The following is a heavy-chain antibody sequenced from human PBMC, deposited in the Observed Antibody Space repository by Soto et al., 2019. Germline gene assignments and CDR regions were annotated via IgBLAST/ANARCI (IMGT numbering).Heavy chain of an antibody. CDR2: ITYSGDST. V-gene: IGHV3-23*01. J-gene: IGHJ4*02. CDR1: GFTFSSYA. CDR3: AKDKLRIMIRGIIPEI. D-gene: IGHD3-10*01. Sequence: GGSLRLSCAASGFTFSSYAMSWVRQAPGKGLEWVSAITYSGDSTNYADSVKGRFTISRDNSKNTLYLQMNSLRAEDTAVYYCAKDKLRIMIRGIIPEIWGQGTLVTVSS.